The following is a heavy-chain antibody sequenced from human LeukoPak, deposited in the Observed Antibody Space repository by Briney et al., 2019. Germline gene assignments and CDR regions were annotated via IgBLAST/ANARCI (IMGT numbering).Heavy chain of an antibody. Sequence: GESLKISCKGSGYSFTSYWIGWVRQMPAKGLEWMGIIYPGDSDTRYSPSFQGQVTISADKSISTAYLQWSSLKASDTAMYYCARTNYCSGGSCYFETDYWGQGTLVTVSS. J-gene: IGHJ4*02. CDR1: GYSFTSYW. CDR2: IYPGDSDT. D-gene: IGHD2-15*01. CDR3: ARTNYCSGGSCYFETDY. V-gene: IGHV5-51*01.